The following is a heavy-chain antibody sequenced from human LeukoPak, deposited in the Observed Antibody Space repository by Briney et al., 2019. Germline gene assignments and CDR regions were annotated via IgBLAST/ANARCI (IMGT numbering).Heavy chain of an antibody. CDR2: IRDTDSST. V-gene: IGHV3-23*01. J-gene: IGHJ6*02. Sequence: GGSLRLSCAASGFTFSSYAMSWVRYAPGKGLEWVSGIRDTDSSTYYADSAKGRFTISRDNPKNTLYLQMNSLRADDTAIYYCTRESIYCSSSSCYSPYGLGVWGQGTTVTVSS. CDR1: GFTFSSYA. D-gene: IGHD2-2*02. CDR3: TRESIYCSSSSCYSPYGLGV.